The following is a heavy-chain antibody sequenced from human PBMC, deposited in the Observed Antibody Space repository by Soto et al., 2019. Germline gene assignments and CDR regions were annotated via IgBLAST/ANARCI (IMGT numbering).Heavy chain of an antibody. J-gene: IGHJ2*01. D-gene: IGHD3-22*01. Sequence: SVKVSCKASGGTFSSYAISWVRQAPGQGLEWMGGIIPIFGTANYAQKFQGRVTITADESTSTAYMELSSLRSEDTAVYYCARTYYYDSSGYHWYFDLWGRGTLVTVS. CDR2: IIPIFGTA. V-gene: IGHV1-69*13. CDR3: ARTYYYDSSGYHWYFDL. CDR1: GGTFSSYA.